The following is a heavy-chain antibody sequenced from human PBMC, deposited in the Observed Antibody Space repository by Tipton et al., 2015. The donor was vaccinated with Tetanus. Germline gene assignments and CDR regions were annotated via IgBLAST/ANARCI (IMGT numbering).Heavy chain of an antibody. CDR2: VHPRGST. CDR1: GGSFSGSY. Sequence: TLSLTCAVYGGSFSGSYWSWVRQPPGKGLEWIGEVHPRGSTSYNPSLKSRVTISVDTSKNQLSLKLTSVTAADTAVYYCATMTPVDWYFDLWGRGTLVTVSS. D-gene: IGHD4-23*01. V-gene: IGHV4-34*01. CDR3: ATMTPVDWYFDL. J-gene: IGHJ2*01.